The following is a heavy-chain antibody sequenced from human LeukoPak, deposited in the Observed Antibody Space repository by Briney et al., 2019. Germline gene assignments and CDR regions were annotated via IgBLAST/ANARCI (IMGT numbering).Heavy chain of an antibody. J-gene: IGHJ3*02. Sequence: ASVKVSCKASGYTFTGYYMHWVRQAPGQGLEWMGWINPNSGGTNYAQKFQGRVTITADKSTSTAYMELSSLRSEDTAVYYCAREDYGDYVASSAFDIWGQGTMVTVSS. D-gene: IGHD4-17*01. V-gene: IGHV1-2*02. CDR2: INPNSGGT. CDR1: GYTFTGYY. CDR3: AREDYGDYVASSAFDI.